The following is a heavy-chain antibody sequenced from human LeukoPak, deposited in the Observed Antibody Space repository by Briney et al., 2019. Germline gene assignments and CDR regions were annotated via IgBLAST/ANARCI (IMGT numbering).Heavy chain of an antibody. Sequence: GGSLRLSCAASGFTVSSNYMSWVRQAPGKGLEWVSVIYSGGNTYYADSVEGRFTMSRDNSKNTLYLQMNSLRTEDTAVYYCARGIGSQLRSGWFDPWGQGTLVTVSS. CDR2: IYSGGNT. CDR3: ARGIGSQLRSGWFDP. D-gene: IGHD3-3*01. CDR1: GFTVSSNY. J-gene: IGHJ5*02. V-gene: IGHV3-66*01.